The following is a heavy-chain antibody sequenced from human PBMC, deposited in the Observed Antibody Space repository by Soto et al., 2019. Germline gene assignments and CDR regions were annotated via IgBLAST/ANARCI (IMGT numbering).Heavy chain of an antibody. CDR2: IYYSGST. V-gene: IGHV4-59*01. CDR1: GGSISSYY. CDR3: ARVGRDDSSGVDY. J-gene: IGHJ4*02. Sequence: SETLSLTCTVSGGSISSYYWSWIRQPPGKGLEWIGYIYYSGSTNYNPSLKSRVTISVDTSKNQFSLKLSSVTAADTAVYYCARVGRDDSSGVDYWGQGTLVTVSS. D-gene: IGHD3-22*01.